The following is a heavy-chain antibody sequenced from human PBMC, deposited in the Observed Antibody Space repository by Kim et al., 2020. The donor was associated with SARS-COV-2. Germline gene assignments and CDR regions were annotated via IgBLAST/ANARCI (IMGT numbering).Heavy chain of an antibody. D-gene: IGHD3-22*01. CDR1: GFTFSSYA. CDR3: AKESQAYYYDSSGYYPKWFDY. J-gene: IGHJ4*02. Sequence: GGSLRLSCAASGFTFSSYAMSWVRQAPGKGLEWVSVIYSGGSSTYYADSVKGRFTISRDNSKNTLYLQMNSLRAEDTAVYYCAKESQAYYYDSSGYYPKWFDYWGQGTLVTVSS. V-gene: IGHV3-23*03. CDR2: IYSGGSST.